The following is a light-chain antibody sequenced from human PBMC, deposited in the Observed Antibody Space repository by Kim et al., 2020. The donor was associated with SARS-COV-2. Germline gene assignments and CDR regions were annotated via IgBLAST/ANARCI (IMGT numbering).Light chain of an antibody. J-gene: IGLJ3*02. V-gene: IGLV2-14*03. CDR3: SSYTSSSTWV. CDR2: DVS. Sequence: GQSITIPCTGTDSDVGDYKYVSWYQQHPGKAPKLMIYDVSQRPSGVANRFSGSKSGNTASLAISGLQAEDEAAYYCSSYTSSSTWVFGGGTKVTVL. CDR1: DSDVGDYKY.